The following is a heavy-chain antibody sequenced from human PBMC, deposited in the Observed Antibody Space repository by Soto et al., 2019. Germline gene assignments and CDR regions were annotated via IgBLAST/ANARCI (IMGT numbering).Heavy chain of an antibody. CDR3: AIDRNTLDVMDA. D-gene: IGHD3-16*02. Sequence: EVQLVESGGGLVQPGGSLRLSCAASGFTVSSNYMNWVRQAPGKGLEWVSLIYSGGSTYYADSVKGRFTISRDNSKNTLCLQMNSLRAEDTAVYYCAIDRNTLDVMDAWGQGTTVTVSS. V-gene: IGHV3-66*01. CDR1: GFTVSSNY. J-gene: IGHJ6*02. CDR2: IYSGGST.